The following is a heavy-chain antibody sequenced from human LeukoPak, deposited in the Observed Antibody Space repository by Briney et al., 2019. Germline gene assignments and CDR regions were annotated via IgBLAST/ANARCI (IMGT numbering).Heavy chain of an antibody. D-gene: IGHD2-2*01. Sequence: SVKVSCKASGGTFSSYAISWVRQAPGQGLEWMGGIIPIFGTANYAQKFQGRVTITADKSTSTAYMELSSLRSEDTAVYYCARAESDQYYFDYWGQGTLVTVAS. CDR1: GGTFSSYA. CDR3: ARAESDQYYFDY. CDR2: IIPIFGTA. V-gene: IGHV1-69*06. J-gene: IGHJ4*02.